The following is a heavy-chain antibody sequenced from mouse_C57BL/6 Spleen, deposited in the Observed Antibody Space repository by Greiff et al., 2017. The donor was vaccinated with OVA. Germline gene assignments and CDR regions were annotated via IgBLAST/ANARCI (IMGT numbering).Heavy chain of an antibody. CDR1: GYTFTSYW. V-gene: IGHV1-69*01. Sequence: QVQLQQPGAELVMPGASVKLSCKASGYTFTSYWMHWVKQRPGQGLEWIGEIDPSDSYTNYNQKFKGKSTLTVDKSSSTAYMQLSSLTSEDSAVYYCATKSHWYFEVWGTVTTVTVSS. CDR3: ATKSHWYFEV. CDR2: IDPSDSYT. J-gene: IGHJ1*03.